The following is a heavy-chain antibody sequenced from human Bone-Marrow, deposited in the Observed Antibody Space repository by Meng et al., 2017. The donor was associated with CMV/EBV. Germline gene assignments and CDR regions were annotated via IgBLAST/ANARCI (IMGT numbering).Heavy chain of an antibody. CDR1: GFTFSSYE. Sequence: GESLKISCAASGFTFSSYEMNWVRQAPGKGLEWVSYISSSGSTIYYADSVKGRFTISRDNAKNSLYLQMNSLRAEDTAVYYCARASYYYDSSGYYSSYYFDYWGQGTRVTGSS. D-gene: IGHD3-22*01. CDR2: ISSSGSTI. CDR3: ARASYYYDSSGYYSSYYFDY. J-gene: IGHJ4*02. V-gene: IGHV3-48*03.